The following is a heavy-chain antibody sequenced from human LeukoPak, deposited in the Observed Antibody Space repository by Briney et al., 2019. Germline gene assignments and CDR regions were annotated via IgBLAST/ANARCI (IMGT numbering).Heavy chain of an antibody. J-gene: IGHJ5*02. V-gene: IGHV1-18*01. CDR2: IATYNGNS. Sequence: GASVKVSCKASGYTFSSYGISWVRQPPGQGLEWMGWIATYNGNSKYAQKVQGRVTMTTDTSTTTAYMELRTLRSDDTAVYYCARDMVGLAANGNWFDPWGQGTLVTVSS. D-gene: IGHD6-13*01. CDR1: GYTFSSYG. CDR3: ARDMVGLAANGNWFDP.